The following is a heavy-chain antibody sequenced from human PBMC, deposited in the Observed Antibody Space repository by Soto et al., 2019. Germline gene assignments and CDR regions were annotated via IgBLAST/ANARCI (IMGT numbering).Heavy chain of an antibody. J-gene: IGHJ5*02. Sequence: HLQLQESGPGLVKPSETLSLTCTVSGDSISNSNYYWGWIRQPPGKGLEWIANIYYSGITYYNPSLKSRVAISVDTSKNQFSLKLRSVTAADTAIYYCARSNSGYYKWFDPWGQGTLVTVSS. CDR3: ARSNSGYYKWFDP. CDR1: GDSISNSNYY. D-gene: IGHD3-22*01. CDR2: IYYSGIT. V-gene: IGHV4-39*01.